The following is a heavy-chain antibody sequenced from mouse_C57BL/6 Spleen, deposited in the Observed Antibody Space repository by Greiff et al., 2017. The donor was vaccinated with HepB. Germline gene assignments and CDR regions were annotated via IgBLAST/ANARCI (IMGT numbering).Heavy chain of an antibody. CDR3: ARIGLRRDAGFAY. D-gene: IGHD2-4*01. CDR1: GYTFTSYW. Sequence: QVQLQQPGTELVKPGASVKLSCKASGYTFTSYWMHWVKQRPGQGLEWIGNINPSNGGTNYNEKYKSKATLTVDKSSSTAYMQLCSLTSEDSAVYYCARIGLRRDAGFAYWGQGTLVTVSA. J-gene: IGHJ3*01. V-gene: IGHV1-53*01. CDR2: INPSNGGT.